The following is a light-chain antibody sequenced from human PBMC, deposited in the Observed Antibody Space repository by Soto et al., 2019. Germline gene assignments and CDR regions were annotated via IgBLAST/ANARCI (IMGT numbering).Light chain of an antibody. CDR1: ESVRNN. CDR3: QHYSVWPPYT. J-gene: IGKJ2*01. Sequence: EIVMTQSPATLSVSPGERATLSCRASESVRNNLAWYQQRPGQPPRLLIYGASTRATGIPARFSGGGSETEFTLTISSLQSEDFGFYYCQHYSVWPPYTFGQGTKLDFK. CDR2: GAS. V-gene: IGKV3-15*01.